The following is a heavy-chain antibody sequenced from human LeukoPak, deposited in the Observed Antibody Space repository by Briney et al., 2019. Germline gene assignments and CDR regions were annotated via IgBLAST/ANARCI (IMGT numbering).Heavy chain of an antibody. J-gene: IGHJ3*02. CDR1: GYPLSSYA. Sequence: PGGSLRLACSAPGYPLSSYAMPWVRQAPAKGLGRVAAISYDGSNKYYADSVKGRFPIPRDHSKNTRYLQMNSLRAEDTAVYYCTSGGYSWGYGAFETWGQGTMVTVSS. V-gene: IGHV3-30*04. CDR2: ISYDGSNK. CDR3: TSGGYSWGYGAFET. D-gene: IGHD5-18*01.